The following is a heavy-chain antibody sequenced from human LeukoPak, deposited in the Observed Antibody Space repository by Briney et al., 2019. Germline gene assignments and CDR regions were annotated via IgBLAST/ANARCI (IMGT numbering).Heavy chain of an antibody. Sequence: ASVKVSCKASGYSFTNYGISWVRQAPGQGLEWMGWISGYNGNTNYAKKFQGRVTMTTDTSTSTAHMELRSLRSDDTAVYYCAREGGGPVAGIGWFGPWGQGTLVTVSS. CDR3: AREGGGPVAGIGWFGP. J-gene: IGHJ5*02. CDR1: GYSFTNYG. CDR2: ISGYNGNT. D-gene: IGHD6-19*01. V-gene: IGHV1-18*01.